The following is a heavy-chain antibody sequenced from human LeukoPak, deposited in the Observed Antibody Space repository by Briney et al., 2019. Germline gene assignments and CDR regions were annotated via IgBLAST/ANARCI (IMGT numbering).Heavy chain of an antibody. J-gene: IGHJ4*02. V-gene: IGHV3-30*04. D-gene: IGHD3-9*01. CDR2: ISYDGSNK. CDR1: GFTFRSYA. Sequence: GGSLRLSCAASGFTFRSYAMHWVRQAPGKGLEWVAVISYDGSNKYYADSVKGRFTISRDNSKNTLYLQMNSLRAEDTAVYYCARLPLVLRYFDWLLSPLDYWGQGTLVTVSS. CDR3: ARLPLVLRYFDWLLSPLDY.